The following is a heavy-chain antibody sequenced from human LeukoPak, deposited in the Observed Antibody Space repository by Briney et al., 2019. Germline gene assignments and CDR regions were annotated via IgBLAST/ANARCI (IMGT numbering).Heavy chain of an antibody. CDR1: GYTFTGYY. Sequence: ASVKVSCKASGYTFTGYYMHWVRQAPGQGLEWMGWVSGYNGNTNYAQSVQGRVTMTTDTSTNTAYMELRSLRSDDTAVYYCAKDIHPGLDSGASCCFDCWGQGTPVTVSS. V-gene: IGHV1-18*04. CDR3: AKDIHPGLDSGASCCFDC. J-gene: IGHJ4*02. D-gene: IGHD3-22*01. CDR2: VSGYNGNT.